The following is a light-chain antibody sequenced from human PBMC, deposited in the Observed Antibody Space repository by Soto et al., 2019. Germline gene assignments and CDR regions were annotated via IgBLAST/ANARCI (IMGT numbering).Light chain of an antibody. V-gene: IGKV4-1*01. J-gene: IGKJ1*01. CDR2: AAS. Sequence: DIVMTQSPDSLAVSLGERATINCKSSQSVLYSSNNKNYLAWYQQKPGKAPKLLIYAASTLQTGVPSRFSGSGSGTEFTLTISSLQPDDFATYYCQHYNSYSEAFGQGTKVDI. CDR3: QHYNSYSEA. CDR1: QSVLYSSNNKNY.